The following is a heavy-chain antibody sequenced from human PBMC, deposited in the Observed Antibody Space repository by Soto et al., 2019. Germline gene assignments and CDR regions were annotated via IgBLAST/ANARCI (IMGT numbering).Heavy chain of an antibody. Sequence: RGSLRLSCAASGFTFSDYYMSWIRQAPGKGLEWVSYISSSSSYTNYADSVKGRFTISRDNAKNSLYLQMNSLRAEDTAVYYCARDLGSGEYDAFDIWGQGTMVTVSS. CDR2: ISSSSSYT. V-gene: IGHV3-11*06. J-gene: IGHJ3*02. CDR1: GFTFSDYY. CDR3: ARDLGSGEYDAFDI. D-gene: IGHD3-10*01.